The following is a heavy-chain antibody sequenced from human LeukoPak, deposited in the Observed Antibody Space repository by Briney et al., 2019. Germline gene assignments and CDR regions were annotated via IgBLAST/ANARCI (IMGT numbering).Heavy chain of an antibody. V-gene: IGHV1-2*02. D-gene: IGHD2-2*01. CDR2: INPNSGGT. J-gene: IGHJ4*02. CDR3: AGGYCSSTTCPFDY. CDR1: GYTFTGYY. Sequence: ASVKVSCKASGYTFTGYYMHWVRQAPGQGLEWMGWINPNSGGTNYAQNFQGRVTMTRDTSISTAFMELSRLRSYDTAVYYCAGGYCSSTTCPFDYWGQGTLVTVSS.